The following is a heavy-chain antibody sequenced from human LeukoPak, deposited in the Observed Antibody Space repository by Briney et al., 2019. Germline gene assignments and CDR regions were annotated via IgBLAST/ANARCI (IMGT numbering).Heavy chain of an antibody. CDR2: IIPIFGTA. CDR1: GYTFTDYY. Sequence: SVKVSCKASGYTFTDYYMHWVRQAPGQGLEWMGGIIPIFGTANYAQKFQGRVTITTDESTSTAYMELSSLRSEDTAVYYCARADYGSGPCDYWGQGTLVTVSS. V-gene: IGHV1-69*05. CDR3: ARADYGSGPCDY. D-gene: IGHD3-10*01. J-gene: IGHJ4*02.